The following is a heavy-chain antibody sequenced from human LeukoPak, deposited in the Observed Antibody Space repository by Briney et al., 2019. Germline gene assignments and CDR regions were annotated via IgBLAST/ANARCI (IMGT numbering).Heavy chain of an antibody. Sequence: GGSLKISCKGSGYLFTNYWSGGVRQMPGKGREGMGIIYPGDSDTRYNPSFQAQVPISADNSISTAYLQWYSLEASDTAVYYCAIAGDSSTSCYRCFDYWGQGTLVTVSS. V-gene: IGHV5-51*01. D-gene: IGHD2-2*02. CDR1: GYLFTNYW. J-gene: IGHJ4*02. CDR2: IYPGDSDT. CDR3: AIAGDSSTSCYRCFDY.